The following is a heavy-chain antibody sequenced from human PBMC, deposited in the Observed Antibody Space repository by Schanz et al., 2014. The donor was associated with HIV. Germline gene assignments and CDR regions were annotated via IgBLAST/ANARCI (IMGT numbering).Heavy chain of an antibody. CDR2: IWYDGSNK. V-gene: IGHV3-33*06. D-gene: IGHD2-15*01. Sequence: VQLVESGGGVVQPGRSLRLSCAASGFTFSSYGMHWVRQAPGKGLEWVAVIWYDGSNKYYADSVKGRFTISRDNSKNTLYLQMNSLRAEDTAVYYCAKGGRDILSYYGMDVWGQGTTVTVSS. CDR1: GFTFSSYG. J-gene: IGHJ6*02. CDR3: AKGGRDILSYYGMDV.